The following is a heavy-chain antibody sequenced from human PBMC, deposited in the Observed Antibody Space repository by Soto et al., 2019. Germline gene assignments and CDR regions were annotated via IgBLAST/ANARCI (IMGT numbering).Heavy chain of an antibody. CDR3: AREDDGGDTLDV. D-gene: IGHD2-21*02. Sequence: TSETLSLTCTVSGGSISSDYYHWTWIRQSPERGLEWIGYIHHSGSILYNPSLKSRVTISVDTSKNQFSLNLSSVTAADTAVYFCAREDDGGDTLDVWGQGTTVPVSS. V-gene: IGHV4-30-4*08. J-gene: IGHJ6*02. CDR2: IHHSGSI. CDR1: GGSISSDYYH.